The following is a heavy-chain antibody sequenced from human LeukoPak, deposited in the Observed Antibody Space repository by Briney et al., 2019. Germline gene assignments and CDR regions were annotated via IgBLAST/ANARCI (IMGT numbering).Heavy chain of an antibody. CDR2: INPNSGGT. CDR1: GYTFTSYG. J-gene: IGHJ5*02. CDR3: ERDLDMAVADNWFDP. Sequence: GASVKVSCKASGYTFTSYGISWVRQAPGQGLEWMGWINPNSGGTNYAQKFQGRVTMTRDTSISTAYMELSRLRSDDTAVYYCERDLDMAVADNWFDPWGQGTLVTVSS. D-gene: IGHD6-19*01. V-gene: IGHV1-2*02.